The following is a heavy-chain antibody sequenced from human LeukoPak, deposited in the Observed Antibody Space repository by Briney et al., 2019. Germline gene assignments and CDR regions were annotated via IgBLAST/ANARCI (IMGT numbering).Heavy chain of an antibody. CDR1: GGAISSYY. CDR2: IYYSGST. Sequence: SETLSLTCTVSGGAISSYYCSWIRQPPGKGLEWIGCIYYSGSTNYNPSLKSRVTISVDTSKNQFSLKLSSVTAADTAVYYCARAGGGSSSTYYYGMDVWGQGTTVTVS. J-gene: IGHJ6*02. V-gene: IGHV4-59*01. CDR3: ARAGGGSSSTYYYGMDV. D-gene: IGHD6-13*01.